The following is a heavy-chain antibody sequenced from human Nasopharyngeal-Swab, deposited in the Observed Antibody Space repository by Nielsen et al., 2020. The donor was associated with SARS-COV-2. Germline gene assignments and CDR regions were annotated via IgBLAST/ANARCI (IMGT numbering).Heavy chain of an antibody. Sequence: ASVKVSCKASGYTFTSYDINWVRQATGQGLEWMGWMNPNSGNTGYVQKFQGRVTMTRNTSISTAYMELSSLRSEDTAVYYCARGPRMYYYDSSGYYPYYYYYGMDVWGQGTTVTVSS. CDR1: GYTFTSYD. CDR3: ARGPRMYYYDSSGYYPYYYYYGMDV. J-gene: IGHJ6*02. CDR2: MNPNSGNT. D-gene: IGHD3-22*01. V-gene: IGHV1-8*01.